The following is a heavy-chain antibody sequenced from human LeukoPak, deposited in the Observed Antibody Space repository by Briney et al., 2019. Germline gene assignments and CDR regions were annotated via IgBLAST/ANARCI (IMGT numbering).Heavy chain of an antibody. CDR1: GGSISSYY. Sequence: SETLSLTCTVSGGSISSYYWSWIRQPAGKGLEWIGRIYTSGSTNYNPSLKSRVTMSVDTSKNQFSLKLSSVTAADTAVYYCAREAYYYGSGDYYYMDVWGKGTTVTISS. D-gene: IGHD3-10*01. V-gene: IGHV4-4*07. J-gene: IGHJ6*03. CDR2: IYTSGST. CDR3: AREAYYYGSGDYYYMDV.